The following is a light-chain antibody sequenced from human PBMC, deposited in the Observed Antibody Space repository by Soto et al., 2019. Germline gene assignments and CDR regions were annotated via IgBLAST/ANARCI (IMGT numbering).Light chain of an antibody. CDR2: AAS. CDR3: HQAKSHAT. V-gene: IGKV1-12*01. J-gene: IGKJ5*01. Sequence: DLQMTQSPSSVSASVGDRVTITCRASQDISGWLGWYLQKPGKAPELLVYAASNLQSGVPSRFSGSGSGTHFTLTINNLQPGDSATYYCHQAKSHATFDQGTRLEIK. CDR1: QDISGW.